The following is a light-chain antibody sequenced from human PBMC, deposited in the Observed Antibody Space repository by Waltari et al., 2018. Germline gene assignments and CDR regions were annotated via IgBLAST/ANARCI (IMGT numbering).Light chain of an antibody. CDR3: AAWDNSLDAWV. Sequence: QSVLTQPLSMSGTPGQGVTISCSGSSSNIGRDTVNWYQQLPGTAPKLRIYSNEQRPSGVPDRFSGSKSGTSASLAISGLQSDDEADYYCAAWDNSLDAWVFGGGTKLTVL. CDR1: SSNIGRDT. CDR2: SNE. V-gene: IGLV1-44*01. J-gene: IGLJ3*02.